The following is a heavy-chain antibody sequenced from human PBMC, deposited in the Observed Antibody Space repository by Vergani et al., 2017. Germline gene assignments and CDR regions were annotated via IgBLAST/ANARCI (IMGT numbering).Heavy chain of an antibody. Sequence: QVQLQESGPGLVKPSQTLSLTCTVSGGSISSGSYYWSWIRQPAGKGLEWIGRIYTSGSTNYNPSLKSRVTISVDTSKNQFSLKLSSVTAADTAVYYCARAPNYGDFRDAFDIWGQGTMVTVSS. CDR1: GGSISSGSYY. V-gene: IGHV4-61*02. CDR2: IYTSGST. CDR3: ARAPNYGDFRDAFDI. D-gene: IGHD4-17*01. J-gene: IGHJ3*02.